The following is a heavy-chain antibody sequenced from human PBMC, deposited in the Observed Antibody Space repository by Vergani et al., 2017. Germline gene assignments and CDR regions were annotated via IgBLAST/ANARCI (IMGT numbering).Heavy chain of an antibody. Sequence: EVQLVETGGGLIQPGGSLRLSCAASGFTVSSNYMSWVRQAPGKGLEWVGRTRNKANSYTTEYAASVKGRFTISRDDSKNSLYLQMNSLKTEDTAVYYCARTSVVAHDAFDIWGQGTMVTVSS. J-gene: IGHJ3*02. V-gene: IGHV3-72*01. CDR1: GFTVSSNY. CDR3: ARTSVVAHDAFDI. CDR2: TRNKANSYTT. D-gene: IGHD2-15*01.